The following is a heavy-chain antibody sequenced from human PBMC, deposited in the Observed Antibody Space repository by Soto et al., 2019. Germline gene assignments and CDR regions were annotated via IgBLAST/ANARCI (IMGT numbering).Heavy chain of an antibody. D-gene: IGHD4-17*01. CDR3: AKDSNGDYVGGFDF. J-gene: IGHJ3*01. Sequence: EVQLLESGGGLVQPGGSLRLSCAASGFIFNSFAMTWVRQAPGKGLEWVSSMSATDGRSYYADSVKGRFTISRDDSKSALYLQMNSVRVEDTAVYYCAKDSNGDYVGGFDFWGQGTMVTV. V-gene: IGHV3-23*01. CDR2: MSATDGRS. CDR1: GFIFNSFA.